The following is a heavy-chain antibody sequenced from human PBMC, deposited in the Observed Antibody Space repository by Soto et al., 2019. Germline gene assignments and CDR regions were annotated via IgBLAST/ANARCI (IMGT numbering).Heavy chain of an antibody. CDR2: ISGSCGST. V-gene: IGHV3-23*01. D-gene: IGHD2-2*01. J-gene: IGHJ4*02. CDR3: ARMPMLISSYSYNFHY. Sequence: PCLYLGPSCAASGITLTRNDMRCDRPPPGLGLEWVSLISGSCGSTYSVYSVKGRCSISRDNSRKQLYMNMTSLTSEDKAVYYCARMPMLISSYSYNFHYWGQAKLVTVSS. CDR1: GITLTRND.